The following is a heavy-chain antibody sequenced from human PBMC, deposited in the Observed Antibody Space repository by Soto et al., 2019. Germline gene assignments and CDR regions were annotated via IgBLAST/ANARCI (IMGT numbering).Heavy chain of an antibody. CDR3: ARGGYDDNVWKKLNYYGLDV. D-gene: IGHD3-16*01. CDR1: GYTFIRYG. Sequence: QVQLVQSAAEVKKPGASVKVSCKASGYTFIRYGITWVRQAPGQGLEWVGWISPYNDYTEYAQKFHGRVTMTTATSTKTVNMALRGLRYDDTAVYYCARGGYDDNVWKKLNYYGLDVWGQGTTVTFSS. V-gene: IGHV1-18*01. CDR2: ISPYNDYT. J-gene: IGHJ6*02.